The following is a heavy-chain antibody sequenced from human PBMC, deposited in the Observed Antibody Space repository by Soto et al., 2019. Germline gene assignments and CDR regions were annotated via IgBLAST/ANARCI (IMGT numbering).Heavy chain of an antibody. V-gene: IGHV1-24*01. CDR1: GYTFTSYY. CDR3: ATVHRVVPAAIKNWFDP. D-gene: IGHD2-2*02. J-gene: IGHJ5*02. Sequence: GASVKVSCKASGYTFTSYYMHWVRQAPGQGLEWMGSFNPEGGKTIYAQKFQGRVTMTEDTSTDTAYMELSSLRPEDTAVYYCATVHRVVPAAIKNWFDPWGQGTLVTVSS. CDR2: FNPEGGKT.